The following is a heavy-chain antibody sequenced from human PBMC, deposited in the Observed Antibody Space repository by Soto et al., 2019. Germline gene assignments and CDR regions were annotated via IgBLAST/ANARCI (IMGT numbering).Heavy chain of an antibody. CDR1: GYTFPGYY. J-gene: IGHJ4*02. CDR3: ARSTVAGTVWDS. Sequence: GASVKVSCKASGYTFPGYYIHWVRQAPGQGLEWMGWINPDTGGTNYEQKFQGWVTMTRDTSISTAYMELSRLRSDDTAVYYCARSTVAGTVWDSWGQGTLVTVSS. CDR2: INPDTGGT. V-gene: IGHV1-2*04. D-gene: IGHD6-19*01.